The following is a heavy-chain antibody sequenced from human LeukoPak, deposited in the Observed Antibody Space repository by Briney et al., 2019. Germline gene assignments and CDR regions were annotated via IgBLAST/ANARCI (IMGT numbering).Heavy chain of an antibody. V-gene: IGHV1-69*05. CDR2: IIPIFGTA. CDR3: ARTKSTVTYYFDY. D-gene: IGHD4-17*01. Sequence: ASVKVSXKASGGTFSSYAISWVRQAPGQGLEWMGGIIPIFGTANYAQKFQGRVTITTDESTSTAYMELSSLRSEDTAVYYCARTKSTVTYYFDYWGLGALVTVSS. J-gene: IGHJ4*02. CDR1: GGTFSSYA.